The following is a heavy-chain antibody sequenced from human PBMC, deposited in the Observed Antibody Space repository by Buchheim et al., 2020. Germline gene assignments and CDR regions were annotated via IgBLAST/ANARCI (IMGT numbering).Heavy chain of an antibody. CDR2: IYYSGST. CDR1: GGSISSYY. Sequence: QVQLQESGPGLVKPSETLSLTCTVSGGSISSYYWSWIRQPPGKGLEWIGYIYYSGSTNYSPSLKSRVTISVDTSKNQFSLKLSSVTAADTAVYYCARARLRYSEIDPWGQGTL. D-gene: IGHD3-9*01. J-gene: IGHJ5*02. V-gene: IGHV4-59*01. CDR3: ARARLRYSEIDP.